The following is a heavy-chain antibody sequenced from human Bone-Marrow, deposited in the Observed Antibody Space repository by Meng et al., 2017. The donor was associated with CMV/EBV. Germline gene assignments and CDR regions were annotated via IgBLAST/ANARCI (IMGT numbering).Heavy chain of an antibody. D-gene: IGHD6-19*01. CDR2: IRSDGSAT. CDR3: VRSSGWSLFDY. J-gene: IGHJ4*02. CDR1: GYTFGDYY. Sequence: QVQLMQSGVGVKEPGASVKVSCKTPGYTFGDYYMHWVRQAPGQGLEWMGWIRSDGSATNYAQKFRGRVTMTRDASVSTAYMELSGLTSDDTAVYFCVRSSGWSLFDYWGPGALVTVSS. V-gene: IGHV1-2*02.